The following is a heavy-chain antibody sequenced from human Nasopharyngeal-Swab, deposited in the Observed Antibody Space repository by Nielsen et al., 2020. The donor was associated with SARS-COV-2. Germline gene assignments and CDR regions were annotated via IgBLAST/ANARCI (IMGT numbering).Heavy chain of an antibody. V-gene: IGHV3-7*01. J-gene: IGHJ4*02. CDR2: IKQDGSEK. Sequence: GESLKISCAASGFTFSSYWMSWVRQAPGKGLEWVANIKQDGSEKYYVDSVKGRFTISRDNAKNSLYLQMNGLRAEDTAVYYCARHYDYVWGSYRPFDYWGQGTLVTVSS. CDR1: GFTFSSYW. D-gene: IGHD3-16*02. CDR3: ARHYDYVWGSYRPFDY.